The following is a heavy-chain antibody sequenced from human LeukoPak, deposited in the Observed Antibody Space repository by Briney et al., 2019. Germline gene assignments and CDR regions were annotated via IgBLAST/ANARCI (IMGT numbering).Heavy chain of an antibody. V-gene: IGHV1-69*13. CDR2: IIPIFGTA. D-gene: IGHD3-16*01. CDR3: ASSLGADSRVCDY. J-gene: IGHJ4*02. CDR1: GGTFSSYA. Sequence: GASVKVSSKASGGTFSSYAISWVRQAPGQGLEWMGGIIPIFGTANYAQKLQGRVTITADESTSTAYMELSSLRAEDTAVYYCASSLGADSRVCDYWGQGTLVTVSS.